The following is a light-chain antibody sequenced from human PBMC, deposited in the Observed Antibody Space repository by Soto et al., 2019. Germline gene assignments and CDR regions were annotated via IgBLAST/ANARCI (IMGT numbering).Light chain of an antibody. CDR3: SSYTSSSTTYVV. CDR2: EVS. V-gene: IGLV2-14*01. Sequence: QSAPTQPASVSGSPGQSITISCTGTSSDVGGYNYVSWYQQHPGKAPKLMIYEVSNRPSGVSNRFSGSKSGNTASLTISGLQAEDEADYYCSSYTSSSTTYVVFGGGTKVTVL. CDR1: SSDVGGYNY. J-gene: IGLJ2*01.